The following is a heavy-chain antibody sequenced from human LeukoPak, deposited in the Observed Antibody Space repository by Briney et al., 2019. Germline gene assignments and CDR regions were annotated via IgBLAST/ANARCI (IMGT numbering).Heavy chain of an antibody. D-gene: IGHD5-18*01. CDR3: ARAQVDTAMPTGS. CDR2: ISWNSGSI. Sequence: PGGSLRLSCAASGFTFDDYAMHWVRQAPGKGLEWVSGISWNSGSIGYADSVKGRFTISRDNAKNSLYLQMNSLRAEDTALYYCARAQVDTAMPTGSWGQGSLVTVSS. J-gene: IGHJ5*02. V-gene: IGHV3-9*01. CDR1: GFTFDDYA.